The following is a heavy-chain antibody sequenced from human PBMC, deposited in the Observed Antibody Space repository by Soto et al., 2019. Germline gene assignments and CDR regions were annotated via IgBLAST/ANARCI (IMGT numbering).Heavy chain of an antibody. Sequence: SVKVSCKASGGTFSSYAISWLRQSPGQGLEWMGGIIPIFGTANYAQKFQGRVTITADKSTSTAYMELSSLRSEDTAVYYCARDGTVTNSRGKAFDIWGQGTMVTVSS. CDR3: ARDGTVTNSRGKAFDI. J-gene: IGHJ3*02. V-gene: IGHV1-69*06. CDR1: GGTFSSYA. D-gene: IGHD4-17*01. CDR2: IIPIFGTA.